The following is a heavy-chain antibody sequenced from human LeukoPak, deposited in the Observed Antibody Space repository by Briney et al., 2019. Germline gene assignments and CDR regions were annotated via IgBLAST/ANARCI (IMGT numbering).Heavy chain of an antibody. CDR3: ATTTLTLGYYYYYMDV. CDR1: GGSIRTSSYY. D-gene: IGHD4-17*01. Sequence: SETLSLTCALSGGSIRTSSYYWGWIRQPPGEGLEWIRSIYHSGSTYYNPSLKSRVPISVDTSKNQFSLKLNSVTAADTAVYYCATTTLTLGYYYYYMDVWDRGTTVTVSS. CDR2: IYHSGST. J-gene: IGHJ6*03. V-gene: IGHV4-39*01.